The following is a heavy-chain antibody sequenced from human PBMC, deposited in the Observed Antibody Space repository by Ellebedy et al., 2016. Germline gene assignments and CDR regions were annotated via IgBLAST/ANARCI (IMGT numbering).Heavy chain of an antibody. D-gene: IGHD4/OR15-4a*01. CDR1: DDSIPDNY. J-gene: IGHJ3*02. V-gene: IGHV4-59*01. CDR3: ARTARVPDM. Sequence: SETLSLTCIVSDDSIPDNYWSWIRQPPGKEPDYIGYIYYTGITSYNPSLMGRATISIDTSTKQLSLKLTSVTAADTAVYFCARTARVPDMWGQGTLVTVSS. CDR2: IYYTGIT.